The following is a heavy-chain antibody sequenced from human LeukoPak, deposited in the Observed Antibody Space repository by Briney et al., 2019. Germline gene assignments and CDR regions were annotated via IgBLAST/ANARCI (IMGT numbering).Heavy chain of an antibody. J-gene: IGHJ4*02. D-gene: IGHD3-16*02. CDR2: MNPNSGNT. CDR1: GYTFTSYD. V-gene: IGHV1-8*01. Sequence: ASVKVSCKASGYTFTSYDINWVRQATGQGLEWMGWMNPNSGNTGYAQKFQGRVTMTRNTSISTAYMELSSLRSEDTAVYYCARAPTLYDYVWGSYRYKQSVYYFDYWGQGTLVTVSS. CDR3: ARAPTLYDYVWGSYRYKQSVYYFDY.